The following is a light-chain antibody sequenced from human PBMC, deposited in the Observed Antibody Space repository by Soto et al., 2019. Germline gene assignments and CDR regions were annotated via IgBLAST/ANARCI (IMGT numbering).Light chain of an antibody. J-gene: IGKJ3*01. CDR1: QSLSGSY. Sequence: EIVLTQSPGTLSLSPGERATLSCRASQSLSGSYLAWYQQRPGQPPRLLIYGASNRFSGIPDRFSGSGSGTDFTLTISRLEPEDFAVYFCHQYGSSPRTFGPGTKVDIK. CDR2: GAS. V-gene: IGKV3-20*01. CDR3: HQYGSSPRT.